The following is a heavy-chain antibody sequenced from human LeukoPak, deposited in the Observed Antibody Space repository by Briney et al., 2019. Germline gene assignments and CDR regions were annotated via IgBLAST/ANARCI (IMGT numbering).Heavy chain of an antibody. J-gene: IGHJ4*02. CDR1: GYSFTSYW. CDR2: IYPDDSDT. CDR3: ARTTYYYDSSGYSDYFDY. Sequence: GESLKISCKGSGYSFTSYWIGWVRQMPGKGLEWMGIIYPDDSDTRYSPSFQGQVTISADKSISTAYLQWSSLKASDTAMYYCARTTYYYDSSGYSDYFDYWGQGTLVTVSS. V-gene: IGHV5-51*01. D-gene: IGHD3-22*01.